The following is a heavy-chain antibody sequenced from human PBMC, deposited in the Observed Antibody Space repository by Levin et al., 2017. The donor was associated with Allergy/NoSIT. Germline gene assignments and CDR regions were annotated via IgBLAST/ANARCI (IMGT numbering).Heavy chain of an antibody. Sequence: SVKVSCKASGGTFSSYAISWVRQAPGQGLEWMGGIIPIFGTANYAQKFQGRVTITADESTSTAYMELSSLRSEDTAVYYCATTRYCSSTSCYRVRTDPLYYYYYYGMDVWGQGTTVTVSS. CDR3: ATTRYCSSTSCYRVRTDPLYYYYYYGMDV. J-gene: IGHJ6*02. D-gene: IGHD2-2*01. V-gene: IGHV1-69*13. CDR2: IIPIFGTA. CDR1: GGTFSSYA.